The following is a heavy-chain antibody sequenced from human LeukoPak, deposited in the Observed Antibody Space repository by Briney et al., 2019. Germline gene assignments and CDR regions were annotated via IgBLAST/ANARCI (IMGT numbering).Heavy chain of an antibody. D-gene: IGHD3-10*01. V-gene: IGHV4-4*02. J-gene: IGHJ4*02. Sequence: SGTLSLTCAVSGGSISSSNWWSWVRQPPGKGLEWIGEIYHSGSTNYNPSLKSRVTISVDKSKNQFSLKLSSVTAADTAVYYCASEEMKGTKVRGVIMIWGQGTLVTVSS. CDR1: GGSISSSNW. CDR2: IYHSGST. CDR3: ASEEMKGTKVRGVIMI.